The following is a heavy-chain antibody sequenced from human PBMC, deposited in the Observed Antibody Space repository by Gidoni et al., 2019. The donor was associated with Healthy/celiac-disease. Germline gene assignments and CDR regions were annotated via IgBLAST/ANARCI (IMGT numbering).Heavy chain of an antibody. CDR1: GFSLSTRGVG. Sequence: QITLKESGPTLVKPTQTLTLTCTFSGFSLSTRGVGVGWIRQPPGKALEWLALIYWNDDKRYSPSLKSRLTITKDTSKNQVVLTMTNMDPVDTATYYCARQSDYIVVVVAATLPGAFDIWGQGTMVTVSS. D-gene: IGHD2-15*01. V-gene: IGHV2-5*01. CDR2: IYWNDDK. CDR3: ARQSDYIVVVVAATLPGAFDI. J-gene: IGHJ3*02.